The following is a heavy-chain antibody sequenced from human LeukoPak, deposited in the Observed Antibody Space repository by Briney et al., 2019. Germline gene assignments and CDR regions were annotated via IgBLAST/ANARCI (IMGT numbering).Heavy chain of an antibody. CDR2: IYPGDSDT. V-gene: IGHV5-51*01. CDR3: ARRSYDFWSGYYYYMDV. CDR1: GYSLTSYW. D-gene: IGHD3-3*01. J-gene: IGHJ6*03. Sequence: GESLKISCKGSGYSLTSYWIGWVRQMPGKGLEWMGIIYPGDSDTRYSPSFQGQVTISADKSISTAYLQWSSLEASDTAMYYCARRSYDFWSGYYYYMDVWGKGTTVTVSS.